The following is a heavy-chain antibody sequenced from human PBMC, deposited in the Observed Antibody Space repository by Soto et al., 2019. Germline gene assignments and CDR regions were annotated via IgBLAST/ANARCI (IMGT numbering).Heavy chain of an antibody. CDR3: VCLLVGVTDN. V-gene: IGHV3-30-3*01. CDR1: EFTFSSYA. J-gene: IGHJ4*02. CDR2: ISYDGSNK. Sequence: GGSLRLSCAASEFTFSSYAMHWVRQAPGKGLEWVAVISYDGSNKYYADSVKGRFTISRDNSKNTLYLQMNSLRAEDTAVYYCVCLLVGVTDNWGQGSLVTVSS. D-gene: IGHD1-26*01.